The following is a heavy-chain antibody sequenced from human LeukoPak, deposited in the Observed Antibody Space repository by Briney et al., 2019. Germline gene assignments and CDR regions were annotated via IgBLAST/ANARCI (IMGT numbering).Heavy chain of an antibody. J-gene: IGHJ4*02. CDR3: ARDDDGSGPIVY. D-gene: IGHD3-22*01. CDR2: ISYSGST. CDR1: GGSISGYY. Sequence: SETLSPTCTVSGGSISGYYWGWIRQPPGKGLEWIGQISYSGSTNYNPSLKSRLTMSVDKSKNQFSLKLSSVTAADTAVYFCARDDDGSGPIVYWGQGTLVTVSS. V-gene: IGHV4-59*01.